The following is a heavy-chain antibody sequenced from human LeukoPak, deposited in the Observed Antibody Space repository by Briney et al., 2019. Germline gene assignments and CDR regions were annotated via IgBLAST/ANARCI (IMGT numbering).Heavy chain of an antibody. Sequence: PSETLSLTCTVSGGSISSYYWSWIRQPAGKGLEWIGRIYTSGSTNYNPSLKSRVTISVDTSKNQFSLKLSSVTAADTAVYYCAREYSSGWYSLEAIDYWGQGTLVTVSS. V-gene: IGHV4-4*07. J-gene: IGHJ4*02. CDR1: GGSISSYY. CDR3: AREYSSGWYSLEAIDY. D-gene: IGHD6-19*01. CDR2: IYTSGST.